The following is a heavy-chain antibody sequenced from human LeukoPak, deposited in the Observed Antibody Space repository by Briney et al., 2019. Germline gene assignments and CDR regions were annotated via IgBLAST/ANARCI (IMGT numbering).Heavy chain of an antibody. V-gene: IGHV3-23*01. Sequence: GGSLRLSCAASGFTISTYGMTWVRQAPGKGLEWVSVISGSGGSTYYAGSVKGRFTISRDNSKNTLYLQMNSLRAEDTALYYCAKVSLSAPWGLIDYWGQGTLVTVSS. J-gene: IGHJ4*02. CDR2: ISGSGGST. CDR1: GFTISTYG. D-gene: IGHD3-10*01. CDR3: AKVSLSAPWGLIDY.